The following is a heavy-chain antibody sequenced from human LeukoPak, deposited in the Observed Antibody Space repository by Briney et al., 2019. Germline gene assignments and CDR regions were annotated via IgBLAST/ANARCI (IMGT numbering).Heavy chain of an antibody. Sequence: SETLSLTCTVSGGSINNSYWSWIRQSPGKGLEWIGYIYYSGDTNYNPSLKSRVTISVDTSKNQVSPKLRSVTAADTAVYYCARDMGEYGDYENWFDPWGQGTLVTVSS. V-gene: IGHV4-59*01. D-gene: IGHD4-17*01. CDR2: IYYSGDT. CDR3: ARDMGEYGDYENWFDP. J-gene: IGHJ5*02. CDR1: GGSINNSY.